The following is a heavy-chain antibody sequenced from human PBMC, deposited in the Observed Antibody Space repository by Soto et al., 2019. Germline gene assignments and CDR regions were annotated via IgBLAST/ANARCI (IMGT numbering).Heavy chain of an antibody. V-gene: IGHV3-23*01. Sequence: PGGSLRLSCAASGFTFSSYAMSWVRQAPGKGLEWVARVSDGGGSTAYGDSVRGRFTISRDNAKNTLYPQMDSLKTEDTAVYYCARDLITASGGPNWYFDLWGRGTLVTVSS. D-gene: IGHD1-20*01. CDR1: GFTFSSYA. CDR3: ARDLITASGGPNWYFDL. J-gene: IGHJ2*01. CDR2: VSDGGGST.